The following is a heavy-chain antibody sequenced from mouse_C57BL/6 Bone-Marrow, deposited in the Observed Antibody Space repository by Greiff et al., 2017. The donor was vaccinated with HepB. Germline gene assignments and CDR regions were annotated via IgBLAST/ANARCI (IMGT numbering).Heavy chain of an antibody. J-gene: IGHJ1*03. D-gene: IGHD1-1*01. Sequence: EVKLVESGGGLVKPGGSLKLSCAASGFTFSDYGMHWVRQAPEKGLEWVAYISSGSSTIYYADTVKGRFTISRDDAKNTLFLQMTSLRSEDTAMYYCARRTTVVYWYFDVWGTGTTVTVSS. CDR1: GFTFSDYG. V-gene: IGHV5-17*01. CDR3: ARRTTVVYWYFDV. CDR2: ISSGSSTI.